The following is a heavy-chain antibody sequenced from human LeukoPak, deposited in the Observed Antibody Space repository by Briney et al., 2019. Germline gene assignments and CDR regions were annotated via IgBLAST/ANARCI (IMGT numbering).Heavy chain of an antibody. CDR3: ARGGARTGYCLDY. CDR1: GVSISSSYSY. CDR2: IYYSGST. D-gene: IGHD3/OR15-3a*01. V-gene: IGHV4-61*05. J-gene: IGHJ4*02. Sequence: WETLSLTCTVSGVSISSSYSYWGWIRQPPGMGLEWIGYIYYSGSTNYNPSLKSRVTISVDTSKNQFSLKLSSVTAADTAVYYCARGGARTGYCLDYWGQGTLVTVSS.